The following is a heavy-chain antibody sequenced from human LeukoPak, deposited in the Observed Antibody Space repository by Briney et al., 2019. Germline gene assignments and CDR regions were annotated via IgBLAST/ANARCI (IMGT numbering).Heavy chain of an antibody. D-gene: IGHD3-16*02. Sequence: GGSLRLSCAASGFTFSDYYMSWIRQAPGKGLEWVSYISSSGSPIYYADSVKGRFTISRDNAKNSLFLQMNSLRAEDTAVYYCARGSFLITFGGFIGWGQGTLVTVSS. J-gene: IGHJ4*02. V-gene: IGHV3-11*04. CDR1: GFTFSDYY. CDR3: ARGSFLITFGGFIG. CDR2: ISSSGSPI.